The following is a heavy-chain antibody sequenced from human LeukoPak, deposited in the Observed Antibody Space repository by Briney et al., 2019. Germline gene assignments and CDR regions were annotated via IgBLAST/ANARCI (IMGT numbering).Heavy chain of an antibody. CDR2: ISWNSGSI. V-gene: IGHV3-9*01. CDR1: GFTFDDYA. J-gene: IGHJ4*02. D-gene: IGHD6-19*01. CDR3: ASAVAAAD. Sequence: GGSLRLSCAASGFTFDDYAMHWVRQAPGKGLEWVSGISWNSGSIGYADSVKGRFTISRDNAKNSLYLQMNSLRAEDTAVYYCASAVAAADWGQGTLVTVSS.